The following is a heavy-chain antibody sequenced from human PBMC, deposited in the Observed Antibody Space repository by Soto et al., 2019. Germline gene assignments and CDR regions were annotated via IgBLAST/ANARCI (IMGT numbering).Heavy chain of an antibody. Sequence: QVQLQESGPGLVKPSETLSLTCTVSGGSISSYYWSWIRQPPGKGLEWIGYIYYSGSTNYNPSLKSRVTXPXXXSXXQCSLKLSSVTAADTAVYYCARHGPIAAAGTVFDYWGQGTLVTVSS. CDR1: GGSISSYY. D-gene: IGHD6-13*01. V-gene: IGHV4-59*08. CDR2: IYYSGST. J-gene: IGHJ4*02. CDR3: ARHGPIAAAGTVFDY.